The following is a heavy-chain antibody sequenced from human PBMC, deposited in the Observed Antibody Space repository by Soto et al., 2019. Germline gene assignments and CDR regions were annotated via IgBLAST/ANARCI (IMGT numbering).Heavy chain of an antibody. CDR1: GYAFTSYG. J-gene: IGHJ4*02. V-gene: IGHV1-18*04. Sequence: QVQLVQSGPEVKKPGASVRVSCMTSGYAFTSYGVNWVRQVPGQGLEWMGWIAPHSGRTTYLPKFQGRVTITADPSTNPAYMELTSLSSADTGIYFCARAATGSYHSAYWGQGTVVTVSA. CDR2: IAPHSGRT. D-gene: IGHD3-10*01. CDR3: ARAATGSYHSAY.